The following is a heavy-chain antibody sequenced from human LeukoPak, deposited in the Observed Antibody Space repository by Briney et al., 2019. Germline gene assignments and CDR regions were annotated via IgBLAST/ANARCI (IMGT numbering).Heavy chain of an antibody. V-gene: IGHV1-18*01. J-gene: IGHJ4*02. CDR1: GYTFTSYG. CDR3: AREIEQWLVRYLDY. CDR2: ISAYNGNT. Sequence: ASVKVSCKASGYTFTSYGISWVRQAPGQGLEWMGWISAYNGNTNYAQKLQGRVTMTTDTFTSTAYMELRSLRSDDTAVYYCAREIEQWLVRYLDYWGQGTLVTVSS. D-gene: IGHD6-19*01.